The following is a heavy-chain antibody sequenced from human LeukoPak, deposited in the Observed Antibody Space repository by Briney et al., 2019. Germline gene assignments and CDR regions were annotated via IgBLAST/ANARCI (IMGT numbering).Heavy chain of an antibody. CDR2: ISSSGSTI. CDR1: GFTFSDYY. J-gene: IGHJ4*02. CDR3: ARDPQQQLVVPYFDY. Sequence: GGSLRLSCAASGFTFSDYYMSWIRQAPGKGLEWVSYISSSGSTIYYADSVKGRFTISRDNAKNSLYRQMNSLRAEDTAVYYCARDPQQQLVVPYFDYCGQGALVTVSS. V-gene: IGHV3-11*01. D-gene: IGHD6-13*01.